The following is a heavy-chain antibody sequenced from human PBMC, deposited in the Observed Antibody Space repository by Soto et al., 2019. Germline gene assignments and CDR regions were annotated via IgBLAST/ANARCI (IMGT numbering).Heavy chain of an antibody. Sequence: ASVKVSCKASGYTFTSYDINWVRQATGQGLEWMGWMNPNSGNTGYAQKFQGRVTMTRNTSISTAYMELSSLRSEDTAVYYCARVTSLYYYYYYYMDVWGKGTTVTVSS. CDR3: ARVTSLYYYYYYYMDV. CDR1: GYTFTSYD. J-gene: IGHJ6*03. CDR2: MNPNSGNT. D-gene: IGHD2-8*01. V-gene: IGHV1-8*01.